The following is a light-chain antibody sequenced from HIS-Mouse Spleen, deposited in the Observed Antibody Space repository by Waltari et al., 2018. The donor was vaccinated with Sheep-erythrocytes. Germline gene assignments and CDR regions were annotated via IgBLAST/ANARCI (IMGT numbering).Light chain of an antibody. V-gene: IGLV2-8*01. CDR1: RSDVGGLNY. J-gene: IGLJ3*02. CDR2: EVR. Sequence: QSALTQPPSASGSPGQSVTISCPGTRSDVGGLNYSSWYQQHPGKAPKLMIYEVRKLPSGVPDRFSGSKSGNTASLTVSGLQAEDEADYYCSSYAGSNNWVFGGGTKLTVL. CDR3: SSYAGSNNWV.